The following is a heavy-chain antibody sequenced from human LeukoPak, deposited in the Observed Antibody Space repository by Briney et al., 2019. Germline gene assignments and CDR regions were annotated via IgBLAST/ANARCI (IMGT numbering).Heavy chain of an antibody. Sequence: GGSLRLSCAASGFIFSDHYMDWVRQAPGKGLQWVGRIRNKANSYTTEYAASVKGRFTISRDDSKNSLYLQLNSLKTEDTAVYYCATSRPYAACDYWGQGTPVTVSS. V-gene: IGHV3-72*01. CDR2: IRNKANSYTT. J-gene: IGHJ4*02. CDR1: GFIFSDHY. D-gene: IGHD4-17*01. CDR3: ATSRPYAACDY.